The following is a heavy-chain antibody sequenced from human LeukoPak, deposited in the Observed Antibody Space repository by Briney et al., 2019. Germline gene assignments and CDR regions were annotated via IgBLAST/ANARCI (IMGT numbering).Heavy chain of an antibody. D-gene: IGHD1-1*01. V-gene: IGHV3-21*01. CDR2: ISSSSSYI. CDR1: GFTFSSYS. Sequence: GGSLRLSCAASGFTFSSYSMNWVRQAPGKGLEWVSSISSSSSYIYYADSVKGRLTISRDNAKNSLYLQMNSLRAEDTAVYYCARGGGLDGISGWGQGTLVTVSS. CDR3: ARGGGLDGISG. J-gene: IGHJ4*02.